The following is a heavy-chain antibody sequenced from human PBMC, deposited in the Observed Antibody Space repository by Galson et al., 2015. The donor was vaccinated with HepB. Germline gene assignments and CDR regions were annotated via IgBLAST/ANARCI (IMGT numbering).Heavy chain of an antibody. CDR1: GGTFSSYA. V-gene: IGHV1-69*13. J-gene: IGHJ4*02. D-gene: IGHD2-21*01. CDR2: IIPIFGTA. CDR3: AREVYCGGDCYCFDY. Sequence: SVKVSCKASGGTFSSYAISWVRQAPGQGLEWMGGIIPIFGTANYAQKFQGRVTITADESTSTAYMELSSLRSEDTAVYYCAREVYCGGDCYCFDYWGQGTLVTASS.